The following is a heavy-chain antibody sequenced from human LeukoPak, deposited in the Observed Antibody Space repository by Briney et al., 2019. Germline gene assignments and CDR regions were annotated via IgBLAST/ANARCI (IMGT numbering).Heavy chain of an antibody. V-gene: IGHV3-23*01. CDR3: ARDLTPGGYFDY. J-gene: IGHJ4*02. Sequence: QTGGSLRLSCAASGFTFSSYSMSWVRQAPGKGPEWVSSISSSGGNTYYPDSVKGRFTISRDNSKNTMYLQMNSLRAEDTAVYYCARDLTPGGYFDYWGQGTLVTVSS. CDR2: ISSSGGNT. D-gene: IGHD1-14*01. CDR1: GFTFSSYS.